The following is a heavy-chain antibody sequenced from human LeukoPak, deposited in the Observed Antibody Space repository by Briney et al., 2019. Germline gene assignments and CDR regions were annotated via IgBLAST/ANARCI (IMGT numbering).Heavy chain of an antibody. CDR1: GFTFDDYA. J-gene: IGHJ3*02. D-gene: IGHD6-13*01. CDR3: AKDYSSSWYGAFDI. Sequence: QPGRSLRLSCAASGFTFDDYAMHWVRHAPGKGLEWVSGVSWNSGSIGYADSVKGRFTISRDNAKNSLYLQMNSLRAEGTALYYCAKDYSSSWYGAFDIWGQGTMVTVSS. V-gene: IGHV3-9*01. CDR2: VSWNSGSI.